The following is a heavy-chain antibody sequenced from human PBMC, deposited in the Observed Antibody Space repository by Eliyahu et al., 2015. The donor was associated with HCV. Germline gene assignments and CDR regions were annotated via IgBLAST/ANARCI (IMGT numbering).Heavy chain of an antibody. J-gene: IGHJ4*02. V-gene: IGHV3-48*01. CDR1: GFTFSYYS. D-gene: IGHD6-13*01. CDR3: ARDRGVAGADDY. CDR2: ISGSSFSGSSSII. Sequence: EVHLVESGGGLVQPGGSLRLSCAASGFTFSYYSMTWVRQAPGKGLEWFSYISGSSFSGSSSIIYYADSVKGRFTISRDNAKNSLYLQMNSLRVEDTAVYYCARDRGVAGADDYWGQGTVVTVSS.